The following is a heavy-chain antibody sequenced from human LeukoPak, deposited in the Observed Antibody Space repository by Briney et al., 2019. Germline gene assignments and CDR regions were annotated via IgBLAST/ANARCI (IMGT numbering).Heavy chain of an antibody. D-gene: IGHD4-17*01. J-gene: IGHJ4*02. V-gene: IGHV1-18*01. CDR3: AINGDYGDYVTPWLAIY. CDR1: GYTFTSYD. CDR2: ISAYNGNT. Sequence: ASVKVSCKASGYTFTSYDINWVRQATGQGLEWMGWISAYNGNTNYAQKLQGRVTMTTDTSTSTAYMELRSLRSDDTAVYYCAINGDYGDYVTPWLAIYWGQGTLVTVSS.